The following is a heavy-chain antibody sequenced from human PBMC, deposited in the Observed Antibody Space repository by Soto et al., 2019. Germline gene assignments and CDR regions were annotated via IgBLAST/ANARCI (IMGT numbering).Heavy chain of an antibody. Sequence: GVSLRLSCAASGFTFSSYGMHWVRQAPGKGLEWVAVISYDGSNKYYADSVKGRFTISRDNSKNTLYLQMNSLRAEDTAVYYCAKDSGYSYAQHYWGRGTLVTVSS. D-gene: IGHD5-18*01. CDR2: ISYDGSNK. CDR3: AKDSGYSYAQHY. CDR1: GFTFSSYG. V-gene: IGHV3-30*18. J-gene: IGHJ2*01.